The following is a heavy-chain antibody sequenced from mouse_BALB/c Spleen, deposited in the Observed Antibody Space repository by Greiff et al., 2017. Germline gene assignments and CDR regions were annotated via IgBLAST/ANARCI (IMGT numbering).Heavy chain of an antibody. CDR3: SIASGDYPACFAY. CDR2: IDPENGNT. J-gene: IGHJ3*01. V-gene: IGHV14-1*02. D-gene: IGHD2-13*01. CDR1: GFNITDYY. Sequence: VQLQQSGAELVRPGALVKLSCKASGFNITDYYMNWVKQRPEQGLEWIGWIDPENGNTIYDPKFQGKASITADTSSNTAYLQLSSLTSEDTAVYYCSIASGDYPACFAYWGQGTLVTVSA.